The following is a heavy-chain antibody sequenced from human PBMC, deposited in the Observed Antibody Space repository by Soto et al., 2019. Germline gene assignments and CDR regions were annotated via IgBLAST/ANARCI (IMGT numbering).Heavy chain of an antibody. J-gene: IGHJ6*02. D-gene: IGHD6-19*01. CDR3: TRHGLVPAV. CDR1: GFTFSGSA. V-gene: IGHV3-73*01. CDR2: IRSKANSYAT. Sequence: EVQLVESGGGLVQPGGSLKLSCEASGFTFSGSAMHWVRQASGKGLEWVGRIRSKANSYATADAASVKGRFTISRDDSKNTAYLQMNSLKTEDTAVYYCTRHGLVPAVWGQGTTVTVSS.